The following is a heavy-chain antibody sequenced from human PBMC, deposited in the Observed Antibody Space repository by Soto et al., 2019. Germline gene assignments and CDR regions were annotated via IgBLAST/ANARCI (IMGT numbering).Heavy chain of an antibody. V-gene: IGHV1-8*01. CDR1: GYTFTSYD. Sequence: ASVKVSCKASGYTFTSYDINWVRQATGQGLEWMGWMNPNSGNTGYAQKFQGRVTMTRNTSISTAYMELSSLRSEDTAVYYCARNLRALYYYGSGTRRLDPWGQGTLVTVSS. CDR2: MNPNSGNT. D-gene: IGHD3-10*01. CDR3: ARNLRALYYYGSGTRRLDP. J-gene: IGHJ5*02.